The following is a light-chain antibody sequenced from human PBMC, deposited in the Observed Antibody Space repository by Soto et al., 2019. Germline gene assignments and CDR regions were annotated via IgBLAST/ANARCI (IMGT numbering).Light chain of an antibody. Sequence: QSALTQPASVSGSPGQSITISCTGTSSDVGGYNYVSWYQQHPGKAPKLMIYDVSNRPSGVSNRFSGSKSANTASLTISGLQAEDEADYYCSSYTSSSSYVFGTGTK. CDR3: SSYTSSSSYV. CDR1: SSDVGGYNY. V-gene: IGLV2-14*01. CDR2: DVS. J-gene: IGLJ1*01.